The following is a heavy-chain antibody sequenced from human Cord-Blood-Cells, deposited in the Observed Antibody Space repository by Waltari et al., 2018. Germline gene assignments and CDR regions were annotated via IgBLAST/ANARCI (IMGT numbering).Heavy chain of an antibody. D-gene: IGHD3-3*01. J-gene: IGHJ3*02. CDR3: AKYGSGDAFDI. CDR1: GFPFDDYA. V-gene: IGHV3-9*03. CDR2: ISWNSGSI. Sequence: DVQLVESGGGLVQPGRSLRLSCAASGFPFDDYAMHWVRQAPGKGLEWVSGISWNSGSIGYADSVKGRFTISRDNAKNSLYLQMNSLRAEDMALYYCAKYGSGDAFDIWGQGTMVTVSS.